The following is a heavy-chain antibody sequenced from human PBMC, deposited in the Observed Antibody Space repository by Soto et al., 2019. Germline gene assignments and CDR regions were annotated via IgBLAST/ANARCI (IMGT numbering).Heavy chain of an antibody. CDR1: GFTFDDYA. CDR3: AKEAGSPPYYYYYYMDV. J-gene: IGHJ6*03. CDR2: ISWNSGSI. Sequence: GGSLRLSCAASGFTFDDYAMHWVRQAPGKGLEWVSGISWNSGSIGYADSVKGRFTISRDNAKNSLYLQMNSLRAEDTALYYCAKEAGSPPYYYYYYMDVWGKGTTVTVSS. V-gene: IGHV3-9*01. D-gene: IGHD3-10*01.